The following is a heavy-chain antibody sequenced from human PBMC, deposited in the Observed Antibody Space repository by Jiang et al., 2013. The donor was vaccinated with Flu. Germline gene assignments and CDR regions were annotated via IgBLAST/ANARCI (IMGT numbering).Heavy chain of an antibody. D-gene: IGHD4-11*01. CDR3: ARHQDYLEAFDI. Sequence: SGSGLVKPSETLSLTCTVSGGSISSYNNYWGWIRQPPGKGLEWIGSMYYTGSTYHNPSLKSRVTILVDMSKNQFSLKLRSVTAADTAVYHCARHQDYLEAFDIWGQGTMVTVSS. CDR1: GGSISSYNNY. V-gene: IGHV4-39*07. J-gene: IGHJ3*02. CDR2: MYYTGST.